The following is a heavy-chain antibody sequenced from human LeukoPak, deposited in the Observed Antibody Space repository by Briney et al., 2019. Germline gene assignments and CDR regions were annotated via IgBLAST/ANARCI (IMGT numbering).Heavy chain of an antibody. CDR3: ARGIREYFSLSP. J-gene: IGHJ5*02. CDR1: DDSISSTNW. CDR2: IYHTGST. V-gene: IGHV4-4*02. D-gene: IGHD1-14*01. Sequence: SETLSLTCAVSDDSISSTNWWHWVRQPPGKGLEWIGEIYHTGSTNNNPSLTSRGTISVDKSKNQFSLKLSSVTAADTAVYYCARGIREYFSLSPWGQGTLVTVSS.